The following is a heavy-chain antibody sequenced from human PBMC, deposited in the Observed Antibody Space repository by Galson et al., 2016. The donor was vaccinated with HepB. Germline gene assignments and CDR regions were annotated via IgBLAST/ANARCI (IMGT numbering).Heavy chain of an antibody. CDR3: ARDRYSSGRYFAFEI. V-gene: IGHV1-69*13. CDR2: IIPVIGTP. Sequence: SVKVSCKASGATFSRYAISWIRQAPGQGLEWMGGIIPVIGTPDYAPKFEGRVTITADESTTRAYMDLGSLRFEDTAVYYCARDRYSSGRYFAFEIWGQGTMVTVST. J-gene: IGHJ3*02. CDR1: GATFSRYA. D-gene: IGHD6-19*01.